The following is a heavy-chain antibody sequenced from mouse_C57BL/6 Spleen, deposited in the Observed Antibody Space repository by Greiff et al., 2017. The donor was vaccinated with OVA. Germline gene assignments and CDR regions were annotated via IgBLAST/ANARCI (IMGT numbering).Heavy chain of an antibody. CDR2: INYDGSST. Sequence: DVQLVESEGGLVQPGSSMKLSCTASGFTFSDYYMAWVRQVPEKGLEWVANINYDGSSTYYLDSLKSRFIISRDNAKNILYLQMSSLKSEDTATYYCARGYYSNPYYFDYWGQGTTLTVSS. D-gene: IGHD2-5*01. CDR3: ARGYYSNPYYFDY. V-gene: IGHV5-16*01. J-gene: IGHJ2*01. CDR1: GFTFSDYY.